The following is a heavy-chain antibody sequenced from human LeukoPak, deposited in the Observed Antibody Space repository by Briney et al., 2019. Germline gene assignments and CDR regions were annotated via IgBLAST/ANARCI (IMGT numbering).Heavy chain of an antibody. V-gene: IGHV1-24*01. D-gene: IGHD5-18*01. CDR1: GHTLHELS. Sequence: ASVNLFRKVSGHTLHELSTHWARHPSRKGLVWMRGFHPQDGETIYAQKFQGRVTMTEDTATDTAYMELSSLRSEDTAVYYCATVSAMALYNWFDPWGQGTLVTVSS. CDR3: ATVSAMALYNWFDP. J-gene: IGHJ5*02. CDR2: FHPQDGET.